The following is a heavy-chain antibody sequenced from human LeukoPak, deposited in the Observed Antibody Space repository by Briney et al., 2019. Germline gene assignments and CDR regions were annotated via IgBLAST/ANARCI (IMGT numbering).Heavy chain of an antibody. CDR2: INWIGGST. CDR1: GFTFDDYG. D-gene: IGHD3-22*01. Sequence: GGSLRLSCAASGFTFDDYGMSWVRQAPGKGLEWVSGINWIGGSTGYADSVKGRFTISRDNAKNSLYLQMNSLRAEDTALYYCARDPPYYYDSSGYENFDYWGQGTLVTVSS. CDR3: ARDPPYYYDSSGYENFDY. J-gene: IGHJ4*02. V-gene: IGHV3-20*04.